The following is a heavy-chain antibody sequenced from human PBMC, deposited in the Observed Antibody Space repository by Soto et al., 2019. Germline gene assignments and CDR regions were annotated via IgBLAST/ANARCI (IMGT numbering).Heavy chain of an antibody. V-gene: IGHV4-59*01. CDR3: ARLNIEARGRGGLGMDV. Sequence: SQTLSLTCTVSGGSISSYYWSWIRQPPGKGLEWIGYIYYSGSTNYNPSLKSRVTISVDTSKNQFSLKLSSVTAADTAVYYCARLNIEARGRGGLGMDVWGQGTTVTVSS. CDR2: IYYSGST. D-gene: IGHD6-6*01. CDR1: GGSISSYY. J-gene: IGHJ6*02.